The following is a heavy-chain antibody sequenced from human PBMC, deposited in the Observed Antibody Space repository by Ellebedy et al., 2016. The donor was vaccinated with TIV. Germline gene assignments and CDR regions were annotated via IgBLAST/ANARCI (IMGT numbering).Heavy chain of an antibody. CDR1: GYTFDAYA. V-gene: IGHV3-9*01. Sequence: PGGSLRLSCAASGYTFDAYAMPWVPYATGKGLERVSGSSWRSGNIGYADSVKGRFTISRDNAKNSLYLQMNSLRAEDTAFYYCAKDGDSYGSGSYFHYWGQGILVTVSS. CDR3: AKDGDSYGSGSYFHY. D-gene: IGHD3-10*01. J-gene: IGHJ4*02. CDR2: SSWRSGNI.